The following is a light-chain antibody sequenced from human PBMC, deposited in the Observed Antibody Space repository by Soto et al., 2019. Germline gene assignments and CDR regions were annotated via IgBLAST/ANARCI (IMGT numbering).Light chain of an antibody. CDR3: CSYTTSNTRQIV. CDR1: SSDVVGYNY. CDR2: DVS. J-gene: IGLJ1*01. V-gene: IGLV2-14*03. Sequence: QSVLTQPASVSGSPGQSITISCTGTSSDVVGYNYVSWYQHHPGKAPKLMIYDVSNRPSGVYNRFSGSKSGNTASLTISGLQPEDEADYYCCSYTTSNTRQIVFGTGTKVTVL.